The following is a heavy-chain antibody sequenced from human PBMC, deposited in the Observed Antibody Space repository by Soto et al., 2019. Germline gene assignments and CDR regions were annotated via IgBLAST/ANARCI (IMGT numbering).Heavy chain of an antibody. CDR1: GYSFTNYW. V-gene: IGHV5-51*01. CDR2: IHPGDSDT. CDR3: ARLNAGGPTAYFYYGMDV. D-gene: IGHD2-8*01. Sequence: PGESLKISCKASGYSFTNYWIGWVRQMPGKGLEWMGIIHPGDSDTRYSPSFQGQVTISADKSISTAYLQWSSLKASDTAFYYCARLNAGGPTAYFYYGMDVWGQGTTVTVSS. J-gene: IGHJ6*02.